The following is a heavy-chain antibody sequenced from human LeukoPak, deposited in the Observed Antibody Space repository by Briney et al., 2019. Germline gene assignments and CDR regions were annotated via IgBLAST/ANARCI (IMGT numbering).Heavy chain of an antibody. CDR3: ARDLYQKYYYDSSGYFSGY. D-gene: IGHD3-22*01. Sequence: SETLSLTCTVSGGSISSSTSYWGWIRQPPGKGLEWIGNIYFRGSTYYNPSLKSRVTISVDTSKNQFSLKLSSVTAADTAVYYCARDLYQKYYYDSSGYFSGYWGQGTLVTVSS. V-gene: IGHV4-39*07. J-gene: IGHJ4*02. CDR1: GGSISSSTSY. CDR2: IYFRGST.